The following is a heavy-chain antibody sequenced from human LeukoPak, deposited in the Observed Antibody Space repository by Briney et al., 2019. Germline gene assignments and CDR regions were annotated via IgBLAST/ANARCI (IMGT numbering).Heavy chain of an antibody. CDR1: GFTFSNYA. CDR2: ISSDGSGT. CDR3: ARATHPTYYDSSGYYQDY. D-gene: IGHD3-22*01. V-gene: IGHV3-74*01. J-gene: IGHJ4*02. Sequence: HPGRSLRLSCAASGFTFSNYAMHWVRQAPGKGLVWVSRISSDGSGTSYADSVKGRFTISRDNAKNTLFLQMNSLRAEDTAVYYCARATHPTYYDSSGYYQDYWGQGTLVTVSS.